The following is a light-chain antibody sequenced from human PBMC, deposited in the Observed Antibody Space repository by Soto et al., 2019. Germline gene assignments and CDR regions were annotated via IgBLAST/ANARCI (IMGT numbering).Light chain of an antibody. CDR2: LNSAGSH. J-gene: IGLJ2*01. CDR3: QTWGTGIQV. CDR1: SGHSSYA. Sequence: QLVLTQSPSASASLGASVKLTCTLSSGHSSYAIAWHQQHPEKGPRYLMKLNSAGSHSKGDGIPDRFSGSSSGAERYLTISSLQSEDEADYYCQTWGTGIQVFGGGTKPTVL. V-gene: IGLV4-69*01.